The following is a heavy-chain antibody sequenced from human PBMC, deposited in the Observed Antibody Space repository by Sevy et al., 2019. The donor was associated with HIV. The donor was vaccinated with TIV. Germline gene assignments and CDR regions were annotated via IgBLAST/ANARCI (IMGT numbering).Heavy chain of an antibody. J-gene: IGHJ6*02. CDR2: INPNSGGT. CDR3: ARDLSSGYHNYYGMDV. D-gene: IGHD3-22*01. V-gene: IGHV1-2*02. CDR1: GYTFTGYY. Sequence: ASVKVSCKASGYTFTGYYMHWVRQAPGQGLEWMGWINPNSGGTNYAQKFQGRVTMTRDTSISTAYMELSRLRSDDTAVYYCARDLSSGYHNYYGMDVWGQGTTVTVSS.